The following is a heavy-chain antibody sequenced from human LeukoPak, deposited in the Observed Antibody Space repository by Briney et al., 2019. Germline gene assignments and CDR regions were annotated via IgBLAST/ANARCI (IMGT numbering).Heavy chain of an antibody. Sequence: ASVTVSCKASGYTFTSYGISWVRQAPGQGLEWMGWISAYNGNTNYAQKLQGRVTMTTDTSTSTAYMELRSLRSDDTAVYYCARDPSLRYFDWFNSGLDYWGQGTLVTVSS. J-gene: IGHJ4*02. CDR1: GYTFTSYG. D-gene: IGHD3-9*01. CDR2: ISAYNGNT. V-gene: IGHV1-18*04. CDR3: ARDPSLRYFDWFNSGLDY.